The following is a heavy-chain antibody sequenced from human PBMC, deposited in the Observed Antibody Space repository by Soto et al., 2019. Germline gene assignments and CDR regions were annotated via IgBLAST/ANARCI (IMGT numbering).Heavy chain of an antibody. CDR3: AIDGAVAGNITSDC. D-gene: IGHD6-19*01. V-gene: IGHV1-3*01. CDR2: ITGGNGNT. J-gene: IGHJ4*02. CDR1: GYTFTNYA. Sequence: ASVKVSCKASGYTFTNYAIHWVRQAPGQRLEWMGWITGGNGNTKFSQKFQDRVTITRDTSASTASMELSRLRSEDTAVYYCAIDGAVAGNITSDCWGRRTLVAVSS.